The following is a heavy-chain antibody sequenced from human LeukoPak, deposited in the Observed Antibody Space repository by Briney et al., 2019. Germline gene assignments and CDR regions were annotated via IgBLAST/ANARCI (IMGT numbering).Heavy chain of an antibody. CDR2: ISAYNGNT. J-gene: IGHJ6*02. D-gene: IGHD3-3*01. V-gene: IGHV1-18*01. CDR3: ARSLLTIFGVVIISENYYYGMDV. Sequence: ASVKVSCKASGCTFTSYGISWVRQAPGQGLEWMGWISAYNGNTNYAQKLQGRVTMTTDTSTSTAYMELRSLRSDDTAVYYCARSLLTIFGVVIISENYYYGMDVWGQGTTVTVSS. CDR1: GCTFTSYG.